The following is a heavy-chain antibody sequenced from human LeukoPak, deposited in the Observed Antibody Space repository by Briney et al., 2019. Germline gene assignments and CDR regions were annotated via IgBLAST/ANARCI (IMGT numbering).Heavy chain of an antibody. V-gene: IGHV3-23*01. CDR2: ISGSGGST. CDR1: GFTFSSYA. Sequence: GGSLRLSCAASGFTFSSYAMRWVRQAPGKGLEWVSAISGSGGSTYYADSVKGRFTISRDNSKNTLYLQMNSLRAEDTAVYYCAKDEGLLWFGELSYFDYWGQGTLVTVSS. J-gene: IGHJ4*02. CDR3: AKDEGLLWFGELSYFDY. D-gene: IGHD3-10*01.